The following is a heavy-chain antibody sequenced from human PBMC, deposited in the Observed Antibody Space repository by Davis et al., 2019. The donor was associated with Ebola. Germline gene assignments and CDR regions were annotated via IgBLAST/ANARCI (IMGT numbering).Heavy chain of an antibody. CDR2: IYSDGST. CDR1: GFTVSGNY. J-gene: IGHJ5*02. CDR3: TKGSETFEDVHFDH. D-gene: IGHD1-14*01. V-gene: IGHV3-53*01. Sequence: PGGSLRLSCAASGFTVSGNYMSWVRQAPGKGLDWVSVIYSDGSTYNAGSVKGRFIISRDSSMNTVYLQMNSLRPEDTAIYYCTKGSETFEDVHFDHWGQGTLLTVSS.